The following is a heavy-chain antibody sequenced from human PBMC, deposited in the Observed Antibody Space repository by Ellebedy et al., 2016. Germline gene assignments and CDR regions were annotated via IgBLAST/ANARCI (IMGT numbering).Heavy chain of an antibody. CDR3: ARSVEYGFDI. CDR2: MSSSGTTI. CDR1: GFTFSDYY. J-gene: IGHJ3*02. Sequence: GESLKISXVASGFTFSDYYMSWIRQAPGKGLECISYMSSSGTTIYNADSVKGRFTISRDNAKNSVYLEMEALRAEDTAVYYCARSVEYGFDIWGQGTMVTVSS. V-gene: IGHV3-11*04. D-gene: IGHD2/OR15-2a*01.